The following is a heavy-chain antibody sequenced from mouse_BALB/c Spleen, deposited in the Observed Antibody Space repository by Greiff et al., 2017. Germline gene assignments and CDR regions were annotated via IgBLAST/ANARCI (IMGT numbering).Heavy chain of an antibody. J-gene: IGHJ4*01. CDR2: ISSGSSTI. CDR3: ARKRNLYYYAMDY. V-gene: IGHV5-17*02. CDR1: GFTFSSFG. Sequence: EVKVVESGGGLVQPGGSRKLSCAASGFTFSSFGMHWVRQAPEKGLEWVAYISSGSSTIYYADTVKGRFTISRDNPKNTLFLQMTSLRSEDTAMYYCARKRNLYYYAMDYWGQGTSVTVSS.